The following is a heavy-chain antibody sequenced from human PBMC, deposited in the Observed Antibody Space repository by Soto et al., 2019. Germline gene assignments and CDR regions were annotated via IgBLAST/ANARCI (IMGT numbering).Heavy chain of an antibody. J-gene: IGHJ4*02. V-gene: IGHV3-23*01. CDR3: AKSPWYDYGDYSNLFYFAY. CDR1: GFTFNIYA. Sequence: EVQLLESGGGLVQPGGSPRLSCAASGFTFNIYAMSWVRQTPGKGLEWVSAVSGSGEYTYYADSVKGRFTISRDHSKNTVYLQMHSLRAEDTAVYYCAKSPWYDYGDYSNLFYFAYWGQGTLVTVSS. D-gene: IGHD4-17*01. CDR2: VSGSGEYT.